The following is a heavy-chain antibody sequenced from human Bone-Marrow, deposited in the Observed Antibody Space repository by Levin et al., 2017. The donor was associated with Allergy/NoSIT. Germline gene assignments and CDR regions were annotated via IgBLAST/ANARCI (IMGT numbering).Heavy chain of an antibody. Sequence: PSETLSLTCAVSGGSFSSYYWSWIRQPPGKGLEWIAYISESGYTNYNPSLKSRVTISQDSSKNQVSVRLRSVTAADTAVYYCAGDIGLGYFVYWGQGTLVIVSS. CDR3: AGDIGLGYFVY. CDR2: ISESGYT. J-gene: IGHJ4*02. CDR1: GGSFSSYY. D-gene: IGHD2-15*01. V-gene: IGHV4-59*01.